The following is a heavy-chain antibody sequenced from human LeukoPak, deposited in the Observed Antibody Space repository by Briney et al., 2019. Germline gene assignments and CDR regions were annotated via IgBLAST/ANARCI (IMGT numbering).Heavy chain of an antibody. Sequence: GGSLRLPCAASGFTFSNYWMNWVRQVPGKGLEWVASIEQDGSEKYYVDSVKGRFTISRDNAKNSLSLQMNSLRVEDTAVYYCARRLFGNCSGGSCYLGAFDIWGQGTMVIVSS. J-gene: IGHJ3*02. CDR1: GFTFSNYW. CDR3: ARRLFGNCSGGSCYLGAFDI. D-gene: IGHD2-15*01. V-gene: IGHV3-7*01. CDR2: IEQDGSEK.